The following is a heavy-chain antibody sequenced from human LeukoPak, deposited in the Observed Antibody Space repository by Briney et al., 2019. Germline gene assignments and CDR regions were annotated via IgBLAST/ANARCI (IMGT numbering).Heavy chain of an antibody. V-gene: IGHV3-21*01. CDR1: GFTFSSYS. J-gene: IGHJ4*02. Sequence: GGSLRLSCAASGFTFSSYSMNWVRQAPGKGLEWVSSISSSSSYIYYADSVKGRFTISRGNAKNSLYLQMNSLRAEDTAVYYCARDLSPVVRASPMGYWGQGTLVTVSS. D-gene: IGHD3-10*01. CDR2: ISSSSSYI. CDR3: ARDLSPVVRASPMGY.